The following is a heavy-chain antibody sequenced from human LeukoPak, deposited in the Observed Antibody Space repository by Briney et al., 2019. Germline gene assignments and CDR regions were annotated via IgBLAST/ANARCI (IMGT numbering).Heavy chain of an antibody. CDR2: IYYSGST. Sequence: SETLPLTCTVSGGSISNYYWSWIRQPPGKGLEWIGYIYYSGSTNYNPSLKSRVTISIDTSKNQFSLKLSSVTAADTAVYYCVRVACYYDMDVWGQGTTVTVSS. CDR3: VRVACYYDMDV. J-gene: IGHJ6*02. CDR1: GGSISNYY. V-gene: IGHV4-59*12.